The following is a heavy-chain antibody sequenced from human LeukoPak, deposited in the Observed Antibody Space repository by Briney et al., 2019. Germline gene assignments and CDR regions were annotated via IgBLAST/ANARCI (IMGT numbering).Heavy chain of an antibody. V-gene: IGHV4-59*10. CDR3: ARGRYCSADICSGGDAFDI. CDR1: GGSINNYY. J-gene: IGHJ3*02. Sequence: QSSETLSLTCAVYGGSINNYYWSWIRQPAGKGLEWIGRIYTRGSTNYNPSLKSRVTMSVDTSKNQFSLKLSSVTAADTAVYYCARGRYCSADICSGGDAFDIWGQGTMVSVSS. D-gene: IGHD2-15*01. CDR2: IYTRGST.